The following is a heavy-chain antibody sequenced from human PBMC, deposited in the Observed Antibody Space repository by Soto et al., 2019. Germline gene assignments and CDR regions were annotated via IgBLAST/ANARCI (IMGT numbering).Heavy chain of an antibody. J-gene: IGHJ4*02. CDR1: GFTFSSYA. Sequence: EVQLLESGGGLVQPGGSLRLSCAASGFTFSSYAMSWVRQAPGKGLGWVSSIGVSGSTYYVDSVKGRVTISRDNSKNTLYLQMNSLRAEDTAVYYCAKNYYFDRWGQGTLVTVSS. CDR3: AKNYYFDR. V-gene: IGHV3-23*01. CDR2: IGVSGST.